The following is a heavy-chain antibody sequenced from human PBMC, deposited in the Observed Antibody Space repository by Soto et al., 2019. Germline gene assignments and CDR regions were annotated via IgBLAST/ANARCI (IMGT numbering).Heavy chain of an antibody. CDR3: EYGLQGVLATATTVY. D-gene: IGHD4-17*01. J-gene: IGHJ4*02. V-gene: IGHV3-23*01. CDR1: GFTFSSYA. CDR2: ITCSGGST. Sequence: EVQLLESGGGLVQPGGSLRLSCAASGFTFSSYAMSWVRQAPGKGLEWVAAITCSGGSTYYADSVKGRFTISRDNSKNSQYLLMLQLKAEDTAVNYCEYGLQGVLATATTVYWGQGTLVTVSS.